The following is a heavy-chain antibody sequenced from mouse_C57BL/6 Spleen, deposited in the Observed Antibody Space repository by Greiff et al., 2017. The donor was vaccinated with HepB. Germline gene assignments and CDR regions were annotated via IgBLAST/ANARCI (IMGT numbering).Heavy chain of an antibody. J-gene: IGHJ4*01. CDR3: AREGAVMDY. CDR2: ISDGGSYT. V-gene: IGHV5-4*01. CDR1: GFTFSSYA. Sequence: EVQLVESGGGLVKPGGSLKLSCAASGFTFSSYAMSWVRQTPEKRLEWVATISDGGSYTYYPDNVKGRFTISRDNAKNNLYLQMSHLKSEDTAMYYCAREGAVMDYWGQGTSVTVSS.